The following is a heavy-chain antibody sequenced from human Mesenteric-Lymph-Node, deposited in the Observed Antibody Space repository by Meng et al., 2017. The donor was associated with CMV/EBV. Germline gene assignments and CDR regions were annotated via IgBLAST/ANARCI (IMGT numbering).Heavy chain of an antibody. CDR3: AHSLGSSGWYDYFDY. Sequence: GFSLSTSGVVVAWIRQPPGQALEWLALIYWDDDKRYSPSLQSRLTITKDTSNNQVVLTMTNMDPVDTATYYCAHSLGSSGWYDYFDYWGQGTLVTVSS. V-gene: IGHV2-5*02. J-gene: IGHJ4*02. CDR1: GFSLSTSGVV. D-gene: IGHD6-19*01. CDR2: IYWDDDK.